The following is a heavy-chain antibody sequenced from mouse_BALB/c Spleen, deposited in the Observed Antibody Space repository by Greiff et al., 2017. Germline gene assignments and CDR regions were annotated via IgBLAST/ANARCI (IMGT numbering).Heavy chain of an antibody. D-gene: IGHD2-4*01. Sequence: EVNVVESGGGLVQPGGSLRLSCATSGFSFSDFYMEWVRQPPGKRLEWIAASRNKANDYTTEYSASVKGLFIVSRDTSQSILYLQMNALRAEDTAIYYCARDAEDYDGGFAYWGQGTLVTVSA. J-gene: IGHJ3*01. V-gene: IGHV7-1*02. CDR2: SRNKANDYTT. CDR1: GFSFSDFY. CDR3: ARDAEDYDGGFAY.